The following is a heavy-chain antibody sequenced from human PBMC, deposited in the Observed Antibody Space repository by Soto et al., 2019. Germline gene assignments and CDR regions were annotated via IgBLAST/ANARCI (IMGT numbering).Heavy chain of an antibody. V-gene: IGHV5-51*01. J-gene: IGHJ6*04. Sequence: GESLKISCKGSGYSFTSYWIGWVRQMPGKGLEWMGIIYPGDSDTRYSPSFQGQVTISADKSISTAYLQWSSLKASDTAMYYCARPPRRFYYGWGSYPPARYYYYYGMDVWGKGTRVTVP. CDR1: GYSFTSYW. CDR3: ARPPRRFYYGWGSYPPARYYYYYGMDV. CDR2: IYPGDSDT. D-gene: IGHD3-10*01.